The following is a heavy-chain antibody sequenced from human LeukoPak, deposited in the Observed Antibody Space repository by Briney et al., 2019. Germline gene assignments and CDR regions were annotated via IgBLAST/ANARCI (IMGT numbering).Heavy chain of an antibody. CDR3: ARREMATTHFDY. CDR2: IYPGDSDT. J-gene: IGHJ4*02. D-gene: IGHD5-24*01. CDR1: GYSFADSW. V-gene: IGHV5-51*01. Sequence: GESLKISCKGSGYSFADSWVAWVRQMPGKGLEWMAIIYPGDSDTRYSPSFQGQVTISADKSISTAYLQWSSLKASDTAMYYCARREMATTHFDYWGQGTLVTVSA.